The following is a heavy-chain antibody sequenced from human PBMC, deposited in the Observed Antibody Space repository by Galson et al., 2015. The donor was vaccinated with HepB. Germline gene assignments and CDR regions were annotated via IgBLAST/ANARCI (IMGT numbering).Heavy chain of an antibody. CDR2: IKSKTDGGTT. CDR3: TTDPMVRGVIPRGY. J-gene: IGHJ4*02. D-gene: IGHD3-10*01. CDR1: GFTFSNAW. Sequence: SLRLSCAASGFTFSNAWMSWVRQAPGKGLEWVDRIKSKTDGGTTDYAAPVKGRFTISRDDSKNTLYLQMNSLKTEDTAVYYCTTDPMVRGVIPRGYWGQGTLVTVSS. V-gene: IGHV3-15*01.